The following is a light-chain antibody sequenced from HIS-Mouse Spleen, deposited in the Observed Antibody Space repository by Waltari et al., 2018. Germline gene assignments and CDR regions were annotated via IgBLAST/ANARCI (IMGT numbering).Light chain of an antibody. J-gene: IGLJ3*02. CDR3: CSYAGSYTWV. CDR2: DVS. V-gene: IGLV2-11*02. Sequence: QSALTQPRSVSGSPGQSVTISCTGTSSDVGGYNYVPWYQPHPGKAPKLMIYDVSKRPSGVPDRFSGSKSGNTASLTISGLQAEDEADYYCCSYAGSYTWVFGGGTKLTVL. CDR1: SSDVGGYNY.